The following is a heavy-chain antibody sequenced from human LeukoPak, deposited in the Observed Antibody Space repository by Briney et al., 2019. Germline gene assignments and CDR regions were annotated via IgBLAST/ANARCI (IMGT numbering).Heavy chain of an antibody. Sequence: SETLSLTCTVSGGSISSYYWSWIRQPPGKGLEWIGYIYYSGSTNYNPSLKSRVTISVDTSKNQFSLKLSSVTAADTAVYYCARFCNYFDSSGYYYGFDPWGQGTLVTVSS. J-gene: IGHJ5*02. CDR1: GGSISSYY. CDR3: ARFCNYFDSSGYYYGFDP. V-gene: IGHV4-59*01. D-gene: IGHD3-22*01. CDR2: IYYSGST.